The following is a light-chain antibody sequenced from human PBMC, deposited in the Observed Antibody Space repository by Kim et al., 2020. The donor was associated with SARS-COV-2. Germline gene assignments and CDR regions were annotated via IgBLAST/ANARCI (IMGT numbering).Light chain of an antibody. V-gene: IGKV3-15*01. Sequence: TLMTQSPATLSVSPGERATLSCRASQSISTSLAWYQQNPGQAPRLPISGASTRATGVPARFSGSGSGTECTLTVSSLQSEDFAVFFYQEYYNWPTFGGGTKVDIK. J-gene: IGKJ4*01. CDR1: QSISTS. CDR3: QEYYNWPT. CDR2: GAS.